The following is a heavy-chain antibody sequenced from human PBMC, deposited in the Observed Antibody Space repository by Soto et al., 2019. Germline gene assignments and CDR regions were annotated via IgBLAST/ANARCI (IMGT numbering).Heavy chain of an antibody. CDR1: GYSFTSYW. J-gene: IGHJ6*02. V-gene: IGHV5-51*01. Sequence: GESLKISCKGSGYSFTSYWIGWVRQMPGKGLEWMGIIYPGDSDTRYSPSFQGQVTISADKSISTAYLQWSSLKASDTAMYYCARLGDIVVVPAKTHYYYYGMDVWGQGTTVTVSS. CDR2: IYPGDSDT. CDR3: ARLGDIVVVPAKTHYYYYGMDV. D-gene: IGHD2-2*01.